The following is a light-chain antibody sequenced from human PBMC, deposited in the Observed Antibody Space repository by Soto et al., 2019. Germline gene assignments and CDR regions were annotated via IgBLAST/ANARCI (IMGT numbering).Light chain of an antibody. Sequence: QSVLTQPPSVSGAPGQRVTISCTGSSSNIGAGYDVHWYQQLPGRAPKLLIYGNTHRTSGVPDRCSGSKSGTSASLAITGLQAEDEADYYCLSFDSSLSVVFGGGTKVTVL. CDR1: SSNIGAGYD. CDR3: LSFDSSLSVV. V-gene: IGLV1-40*01. J-gene: IGLJ2*01. CDR2: GNT.